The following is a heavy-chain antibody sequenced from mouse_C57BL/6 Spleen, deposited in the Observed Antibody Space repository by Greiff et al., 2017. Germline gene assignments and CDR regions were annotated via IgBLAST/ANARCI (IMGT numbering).Heavy chain of an antibody. D-gene: IGHD1-1*01. CDR2: IDPETGGT. CDR1: GYTFTDYE. Sequence: VQLQQSGAELVRPGASVTLSCKASGYTFTDYEMHWVKQTPVHGLEWIGAIDPETGGTAYNQKFKGKAILTADKSSSTAYMELRSLTSEDSAVYYCTRRHGSSPWCFEVWGTGTTVTVSS. V-gene: IGHV1-15*01. J-gene: IGHJ1*03. CDR3: TRRHGSSPWCFEV.